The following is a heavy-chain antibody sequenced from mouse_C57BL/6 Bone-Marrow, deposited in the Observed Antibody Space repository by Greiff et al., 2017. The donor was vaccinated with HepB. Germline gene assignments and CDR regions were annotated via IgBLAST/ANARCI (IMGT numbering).Heavy chain of an antibody. D-gene: IGHD1-1*01. CDR2: IDPENGDT. CDR3: THSGSRGFAY. J-gene: IGHJ3*01. Sequence: EVKLQESGAELVRPGASVKLSCTASGFNIKDDYMHWVKQRPEQGLEWIGWIDPENGDTEYASKIQGKATITADTSSNTAYLQLSSLTSEATAVYYCTHSGSRGFAYWGQGTLVTVSA. CDR1: GFNIKDDY. V-gene: IGHV14-4*01.